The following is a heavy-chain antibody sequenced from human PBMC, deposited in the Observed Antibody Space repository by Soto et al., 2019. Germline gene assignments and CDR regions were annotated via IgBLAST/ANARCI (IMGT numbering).Heavy chain of an antibody. Sequence: PGGSLRLSCAASGFTFDNYGMHWVRQAPGKGLEWVSSIVWNSGIINYADSVKGRFTVSRDNAKNSLYLQMNSLRTEDTALYYCAKDQSSGYDSHPIDYWGQGTLVTVSS. J-gene: IGHJ4*02. V-gene: IGHV3-9*01. D-gene: IGHD5-12*01. CDR2: IVWNSGII. CDR3: AKDQSSGYDSHPIDY. CDR1: GFTFDNYG.